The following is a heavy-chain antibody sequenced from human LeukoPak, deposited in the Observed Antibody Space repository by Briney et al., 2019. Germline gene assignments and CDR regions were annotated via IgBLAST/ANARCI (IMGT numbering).Heavy chain of an antibody. J-gene: IGHJ4*02. CDR2: IYYTGST. D-gene: IGHD6-13*01. V-gene: IGHV4-59*08. CDR3: ARHSYSSSSSMRRHFDC. Sequence: SETLSLTCTVSNGSISSYYWSWIRQPPGKGLEWIGYIYYTGSTNYSPSLKSRVTISVDTSKNQFSLQLSSVTAADTATYYCARHSYSSSSSMRRHFDCWGQGTLVTVSS. CDR1: NGSISSYY.